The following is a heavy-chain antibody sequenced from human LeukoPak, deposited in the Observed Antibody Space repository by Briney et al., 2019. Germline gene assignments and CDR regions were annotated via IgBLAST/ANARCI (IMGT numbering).Heavy chain of an antibody. J-gene: IGHJ4*02. CDR2: IYYSGST. V-gene: IGHV4-39*01. D-gene: IGHD2-15*01. CDR3: ASLASVAVEKPFDY. Sequence: SEPLSLTCTVSGGYISSSSYYWRWIRKPPGKGLEWIGSIYYSGSTYYNPSLKSRVTISVDTSKNQFSLKLTSVTAADTAVYYCASLASVAVEKPFDYWGQGTLVTVSS. CDR1: GGYISSSSYY.